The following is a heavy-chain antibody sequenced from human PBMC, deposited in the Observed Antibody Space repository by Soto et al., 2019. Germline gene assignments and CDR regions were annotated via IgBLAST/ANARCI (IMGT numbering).Heavy chain of an antibody. CDR1: GASISSGGYY. CDR3: ASADSSGYTFEH. V-gene: IGHV4-31*03. D-gene: IGHD3-22*01. Sequence: QVQLQESGPGLVQPSQTLSLTCTVSGASISSGGYYWSWIRQHPGKGLEWIGYIYYSGTTYYNPSLKSRPTISLATSRNQFSLELNSVSAADTAVYYCASADSSGYTFEHWGQGTLVTVSS. J-gene: IGHJ4*02. CDR2: IYYSGTT.